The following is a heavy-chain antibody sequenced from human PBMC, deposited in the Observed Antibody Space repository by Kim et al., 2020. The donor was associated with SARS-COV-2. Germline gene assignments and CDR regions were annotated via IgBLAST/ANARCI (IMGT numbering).Heavy chain of an antibody. CDR1: GGSFSGYY. V-gene: IGHV4-34*01. CDR2: INHSGST. Sequence: SETLSLTCAVYGGSFSGYYWSWIRQPPGKGLEWIGEINHSGSTNYNPSLKSRVTISVDTSKNQFSLKLSSVTAADTAVYYCARVKGYGAYYYYYGMDVWGQGTTVTVSS. D-gene: IGHD6-13*01. CDR3: ARVKGYGAYYYYYGMDV. J-gene: IGHJ6*02.